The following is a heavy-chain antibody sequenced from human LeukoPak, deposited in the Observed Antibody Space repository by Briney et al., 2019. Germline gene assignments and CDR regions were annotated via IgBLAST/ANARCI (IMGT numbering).Heavy chain of an antibody. CDR2: ISGSGGST. CDR3: ARWYCSSTSCYYDY. Sequence: SGGSLRLSCAASGFTVSSNYMSWVRQAPGKGLEWVSAISGSGGSTYYADSVKGRFTISRDNSKNTLYLQMNSLRAEDTAVYYCARWYCSSTSCYYDYWGQGTLVTVSS. D-gene: IGHD2-2*01. CDR1: GFTVSSNY. J-gene: IGHJ4*02. V-gene: IGHV3-23*01.